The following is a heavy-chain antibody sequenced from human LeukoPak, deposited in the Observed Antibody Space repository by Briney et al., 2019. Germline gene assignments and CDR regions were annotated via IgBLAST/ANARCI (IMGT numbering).Heavy chain of an antibody. Sequence: ATVKVSCKASGYTFTGYYMHWVRQAPGQGLEWVGRINPNSGGTNYAQKFQGRVTMTRDTSISTAYMELSRLRSDDTAVYYCARAIQWLVVGAFDIWGQGTMVNVSS. V-gene: IGHV1-2*06. CDR1: GYTFTGYY. D-gene: IGHD6-19*01. J-gene: IGHJ3*02. CDR3: ARAIQWLVVGAFDI. CDR2: INPNSGGT.